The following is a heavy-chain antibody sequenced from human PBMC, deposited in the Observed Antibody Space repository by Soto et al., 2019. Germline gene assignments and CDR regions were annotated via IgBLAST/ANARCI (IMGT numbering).Heavy chain of an antibody. Sequence: GESLRLSCVASGITFSGFWMHWVRQVPGKGLVWVARVDSAGSGTSYADFVKGRFTISRDNAKNTLSLQMDSLRVEDTAVYYCATVFEHWGQGIPVTVSS. CDR1: GITFSGFW. V-gene: IGHV3-74*01. CDR3: ATVFEH. J-gene: IGHJ4*02. CDR2: VDSAGSGT.